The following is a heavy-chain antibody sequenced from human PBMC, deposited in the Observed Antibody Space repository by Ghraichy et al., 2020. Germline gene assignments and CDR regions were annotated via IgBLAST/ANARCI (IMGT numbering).Heavy chain of an antibody. CDR1: GGSISSYY. V-gene: IGHV4-59*08. CDR2: IYYSGST. D-gene: IGHD4-17*01. Sequence: SETLSLTCTVSGGSISSYYWSWIRQPPGKGLEWIGYIYYSGSTNYNPSLKSRVTISVDTSKNQFSLKLSSVTAADTAVYYCARHLWYGDLSYYFDYWGQGTLVTVSS. J-gene: IGHJ4*02. CDR3: ARHLWYGDLSYYFDY.